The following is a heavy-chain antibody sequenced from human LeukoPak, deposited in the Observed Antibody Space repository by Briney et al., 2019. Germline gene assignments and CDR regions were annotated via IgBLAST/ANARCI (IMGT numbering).Heavy chain of an antibody. CDR3: ARSLLGGFDY. Sequence: GGSLRLSCAVAGINFNPYTMNWVRQAPGKGLVWVSRIASDGSSTTYADSVKGRFSISRDNAKNTLYLQMNSLRVEDTAVYYCARSLLGGFDYWGQGTQVTVSS. CDR2: IASDGSST. D-gene: IGHD3-16*01. J-gene: IGHJ4*02. V-gene: IGHV3-74*01. CDR1: GINFNPYT.